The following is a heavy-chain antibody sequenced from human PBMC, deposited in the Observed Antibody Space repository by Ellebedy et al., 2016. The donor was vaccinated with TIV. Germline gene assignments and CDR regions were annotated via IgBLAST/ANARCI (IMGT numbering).Heavy chain of an antibody. CDR1: GYTFTGYY. CDR2: INAGNGNT. J-gene: IGHJ4*02. CDR3: ARDSLTMID. V-gene: IGHV1/OR15-3*02. Sequence: ASVKVSCXASGYTFTGYYMHWVRQAPGQGLEWMGWINAGNGNTKYSQKFQGRVTITADESTSTAYMELSSLRSEDTAVYYCARDSLTMIDWGQGTLVTVSS. D-gene: IGHD3-22*01.